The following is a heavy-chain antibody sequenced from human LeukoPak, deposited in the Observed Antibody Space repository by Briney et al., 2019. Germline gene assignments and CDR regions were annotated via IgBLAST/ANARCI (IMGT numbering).Heavy chain of an antibody. D-gene: IGHD4-17*01. CDR2: IYYSGST. J-gene: IGHJ3*02. Sequence: SETLSLTCAVSGGSISSGGYSWSWIRQPPGKGLEWIGYIYYSGSTYYNPSLKSRVTISVDTSKNQFSLKLSSVTAADTAVYYCARHLVTTVTADAFDIWGQGTMVTVSS. CDR3: ARHLVTTVTADAFDI. V-gene: IGHV4-30-4*07. CDR1: GGSISSGGYS.